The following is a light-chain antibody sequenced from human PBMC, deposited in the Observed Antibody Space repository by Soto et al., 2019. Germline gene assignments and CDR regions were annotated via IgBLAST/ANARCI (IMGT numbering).Light chain of an antibody. CDR1: QDISNY. J-gene: IGKJ5*01. CDR3: QQYDNLPIT. Sequence: DIQMTQSPSSLSASVGDRVTITCQASQDISNYLNWYQQKPGKAAKLLIYDASNLETGVPSRFSGSGSGTDFTFTTSSLQPEDIATYYCQQYDNLPITFGQGTRLEIK. V-gene: IGKV1-33*01. CDR2: DAS.